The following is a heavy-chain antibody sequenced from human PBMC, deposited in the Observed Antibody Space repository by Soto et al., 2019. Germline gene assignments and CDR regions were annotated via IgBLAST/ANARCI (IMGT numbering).Heavy chain of an antibody. CDR1: GGPVTLTSYY. CDR2: VYYSGST. V-gene: IGHV4-39*01. J-gene: IGHJ6*02. CDR3: ASDYSGYSADPEYYGVEV. Sequence: SETLSLTCSVSGGPVTLTSYYWGWIRQPPGKGLEWIGNVYYSGSTNYNPSLKSRVTISVDTSKNQFSLSLKSVTAADTAVYYCASDYSGYSADPEYYGVEVWGQGTTVTVSS. D-gene: IGHD3-22*01.